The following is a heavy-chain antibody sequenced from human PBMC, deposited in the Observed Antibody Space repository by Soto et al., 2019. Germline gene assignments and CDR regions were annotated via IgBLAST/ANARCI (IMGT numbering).Heavy chain of an antibody. J-gene: IGHJ4*02. CDR2: IAVGSGYT. V-gene: IGHV1-58*01. CDR3: AADATAWQQMVPSDY. Sequence: SVKVSCKASGFTFTSSAFQGVRQARGQRLEWIGWIAVGSGYTNYAQRFQDRVTLTRDMSTATTYMELSRLTSEDTAIYYCAADATAWQQMVPSDYWGQGTLVTVSS. D-gene: IGHD2-8*01. CDR1: GFTFTSSA.